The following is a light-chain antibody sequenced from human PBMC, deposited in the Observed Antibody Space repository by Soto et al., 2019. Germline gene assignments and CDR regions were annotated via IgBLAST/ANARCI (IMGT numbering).Light chain of an antibody. V-gene: IGKV1-39*01. J-gene: IGKJ1*01. CDR3: QQSYTTPGT. Sequence: DLQVTQSPSSLSASVGDRVTITCRTSQSISTYLNWYQQKPGKAPKLLIYAASTLQSGVPSTFSGTGSGTRFTLTITNLQPEDFASYFCQQSYTTPGTFGQGTKVEI. CDR1: QSISTY. CDR2: AAS.